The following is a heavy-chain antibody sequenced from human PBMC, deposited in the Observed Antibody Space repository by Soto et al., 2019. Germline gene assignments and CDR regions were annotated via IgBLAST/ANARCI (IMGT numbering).Heavy chain of an antibody. CDR3: ARSIRYYGMDV. J-gene: IGHJ6*02. Sequence: ASVKVSCKASGYTFTSYYMHWLRQAPGQGLEWMGIINPSGGSTSYAQKFRGRVTMTRDTSTSTVYMELSSLRSEDTAVYYCARSIRYYGMDVWGQGTTVTVSS. CDR2: INPSGGST. D-gene: IGHD3-16*01. V-gene: IGHV1-46*01. CDR1: GYTFTSYY.